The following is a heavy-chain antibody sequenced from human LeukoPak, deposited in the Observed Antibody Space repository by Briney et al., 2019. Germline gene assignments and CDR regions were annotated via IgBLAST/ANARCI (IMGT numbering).Heavy chain of an antibody. Sequence: ASVKVSCKASGYTFTGYYIHWVRQAPGQGLEWMGWINPNSGGTNYAQKFQGRVTMTRDTSISTAYMELGRLRSDDTAVYYCARGPFQVQLERQDWFDPWGQGTLVTVSS. D-gene: IGHD1-1*01. CDR2: INPNSGGT. CDR3: ARGPFQVQLERQDWFDP. J-gene: IGHJ5*02. CDR1: GYTFTGYY. V-gene: IGHV1-2*02.